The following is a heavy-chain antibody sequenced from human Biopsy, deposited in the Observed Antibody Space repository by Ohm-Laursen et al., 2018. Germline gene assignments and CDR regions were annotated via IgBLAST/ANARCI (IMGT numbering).Heavy chain of an antibody. D-gene: IGHD6-19*01. V-gene: IGHV3-33*08. J-gene: IGHJ2*01. Sequence: SLRLSCSASGFTFSNSGMHWVRQAPGKGLEWISLIRYDGTNEDYADSVKGRFTISRDNSKNALYLQINTLTLEDTAFYYCARGLSSGWYGYFDVWGRGTLVTVSS. CDR1: GFTFSNSG. CDR2: IRYDGTNE. CDR3: ARGLSSGWYGYFDV.